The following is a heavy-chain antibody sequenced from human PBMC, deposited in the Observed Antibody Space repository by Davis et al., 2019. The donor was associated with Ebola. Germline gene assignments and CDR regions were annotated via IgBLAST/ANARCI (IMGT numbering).Heavy chain of an antibody. Sequence: GESLKISCAASGFTFSSYWMSWVRQAPGKGLECVANIKQDGSEKYYVDSVKGRFTISRDNAKNSLSLEMNSLRAEDTAVYYCARVGGSCYGYWGQGALVSVSS. J-gene: IGHJ4*02. CDR1: GFTFSSYW. D-gene: IGHD2-15*01. V-gene: IGHV3-7*01. CDR2: IKQDGSEK. CDR3: ARVGGSCYGY.